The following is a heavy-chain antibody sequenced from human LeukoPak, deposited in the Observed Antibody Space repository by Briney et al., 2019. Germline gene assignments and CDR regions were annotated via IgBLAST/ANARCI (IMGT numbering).Heavy chain of an antibody. CDR1: GFTVSSNY. Sequence: GGSLRLSCAASGFTVSSNYMSWVRQAPGKGLEWVSVIYSGGSTYYADSVKGRFTISRDNSKNTLYLQMNSLRAEDTAVYYWARDFGGEQQLGYWGQGTLVTVSS. J-gene: IGHJ4*02. CDR3: ARDFGGEQQLGY. CDR2: IYSGGST. D-gene: IGHD6-13*01. V-gene: IGHV3-66*01.